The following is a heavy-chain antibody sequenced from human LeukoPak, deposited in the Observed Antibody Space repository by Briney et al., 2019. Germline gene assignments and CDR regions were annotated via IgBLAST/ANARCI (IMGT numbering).Heavy chain of an antibody. CDR1: GFTVSSNY. D-gene: IGHD3-10*01. V-gene: IGHV3-53*01. CDR2: IYSGGST. J-gene: IGHJ4*02. CDR3: ARAPGDYYGSGSPNYFDY. Sequence: GGSLRLSCAASGFTVSSNYMSWVRQAPGKGLEWVSVIYSGGSTYYADSVKGRFTISRDNSKNTLYLQMNSLRAEDTAVYYCARAPGDYYGSGSPNYFDYWGQGTLVTVSS.